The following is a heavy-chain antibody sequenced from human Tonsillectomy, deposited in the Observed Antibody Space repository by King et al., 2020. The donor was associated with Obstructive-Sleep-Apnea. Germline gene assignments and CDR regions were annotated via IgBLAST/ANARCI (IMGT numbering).Heavy chain of an antibody. CDR1: CVSISSSTYY. V-gene: IGHV4-39*07. J-gene: IGHJ4*02. Sequence: LQLQESGPGLLKPSETLSLTCSVSCVSISSSTYYWGWIRQPPGKGLEGIGSIYYVGSTYYNPSLKSRVTISVDTSKNQFSLKLTSVTAADTAVYYCARSPLMTLGGLDWGQGTLVTVSS. CDR3: ARSPLMTLGGLD. D-gene: IGHD3-16*01. CDR2: IYYVGST.